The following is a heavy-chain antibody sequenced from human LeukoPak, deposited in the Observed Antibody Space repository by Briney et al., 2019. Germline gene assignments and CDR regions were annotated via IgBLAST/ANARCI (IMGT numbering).Heavy chain of an antibody. CDR1: GGSISSYY. Sequence: SSETLSLTCTVSGGSISSYYWTWIRQSPGTGLEWIGYMDYSGSTAYNPSLKSRVTISIDTSKKQLSLELSSVTAADTAIYFCARRKRGSGRSFDYWGQGTLVTVSS. D-gene: IGHD6-19*01. V-gene: IGHV4-59*08. CDR3: ARRKRGSGRSFDY. J-gene: IGHJ4*02. CDR2: MDYSGST.